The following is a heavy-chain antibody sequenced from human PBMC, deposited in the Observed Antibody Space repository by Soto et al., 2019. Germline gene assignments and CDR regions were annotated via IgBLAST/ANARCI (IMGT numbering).Heavy chain of an antibody. CDR1: GFTFSSYG. Sequence: QVQLVESGGGVVQPGRSLRLSCAASGFTFSSYGMHWVRQAPGKGLEWVAVIWYDGSNKYYADSVKGRFTISRDNTKNTLYLRMNSLRAEDTVVYYCARGVGSYYDYYYDGMDVWGQGTTVTVSS. CDR3: ARGVGSYYDYYYDGMDV. CDR2: IWYDGSNK. J-gene: IGHJ6*02. V-gene: IGHV3-33*01. D-gene: IGHD1-26*01.